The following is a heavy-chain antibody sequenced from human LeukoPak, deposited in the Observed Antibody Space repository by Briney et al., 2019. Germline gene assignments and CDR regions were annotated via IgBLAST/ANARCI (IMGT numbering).Heavy chain of an antibody. CDR3: ARSGRGYDDAFDI. Sequence: GGSLRLSCAASGFSFDDYGMSWVRHSPTKGLEWVSGISWNGGGIAYADSVKGRFTISRDNAKNSVYLEMNSLRAEDTAVYYCARSGRGYDDAFDIWGQGTMVTVSS. D-gene: IGHD5-12*01. J-gene: IGHJ3*02. CDR2: ISWNGGGI. CDR1: GFSFDDYG. V-gene: IGHV3-20*04.